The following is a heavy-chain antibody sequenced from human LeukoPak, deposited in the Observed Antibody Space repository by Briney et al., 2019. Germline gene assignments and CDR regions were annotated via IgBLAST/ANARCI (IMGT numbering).Heavy chain of an antibody. CDR2: VNTDGSGT. J-gene: IGHJ4*02. V-gene: IGHV3-74*01. D-gene: IGHD1-26*01. Sequence: PAGSLRLSCAASGFTFSGYWMHWVRQAPGRGLVWVSRVNTDGSGTDNADSVKGRFTISRNNAKNTLYLQMNSLRAEDTAVYYCVRFRFSGTYFFDYWGQGTLVTVSS. CDR1: GFTFSGYW. CDR3: VRFRFSGTYFFDY.